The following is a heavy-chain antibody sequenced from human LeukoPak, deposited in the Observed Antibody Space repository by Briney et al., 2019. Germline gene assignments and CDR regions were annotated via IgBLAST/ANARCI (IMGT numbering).Heavy chain of an antibody. CDR2: IGVSGST. CDR3: ATALLRASTYIDV. D-gene: IGHD1-1*01. V-gene: IGHV3-23*01. Sequence: GGSLRLSCAASGFTFRTYAMNWVRQGPGKGLEWVSGIGVSGSTYYADSVKGRFTISRDTSKSTLYLQINSLRVEDTAVYYCATALLRASTYIDVWGKGTTVTVSS. J-gene: IGHJ6*03. CDR1: GFTFRTYA.